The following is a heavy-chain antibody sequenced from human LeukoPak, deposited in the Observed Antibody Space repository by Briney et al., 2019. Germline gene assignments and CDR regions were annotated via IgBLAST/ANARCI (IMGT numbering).Heavy chain of an antibody. CDR2: IKSKTDGGTT. Sequence: GGSLRLSCAVSGFTFTNAWMSWVRHAPGKGLEWVGRIKSKTDGGTTDYTAPVKGRFTISRDDSKNTLYLQMNSLKTEDTAVYYCTTDLAAMIRAVDHWGQGTLVTVSS. CDR3: TTDLAAMIRAVDH. CDR1: GFTFTNAW. V-gene: IGHV3-15*01. J-gene: IGHJ4*02. D-gene: IGHD5-18*01.